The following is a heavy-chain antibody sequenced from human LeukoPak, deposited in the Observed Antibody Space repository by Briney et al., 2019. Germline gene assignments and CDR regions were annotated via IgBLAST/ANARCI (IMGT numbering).Heavy chain of an antibody. CDR3: ARRQGGDPTTDAFDI. Sequence: SETLSLTCTVSGGSISSSSYYWGWIRQPPGKGLEWIGYIYYSGSTNYNPSLKSRVTISVDKSKNQFSLKLSSVTAADTAVYYCARRQGGDPTTDAFDIWGQGTMVTVSS. J-gene: IGHJ3*02. V-gene: IGHV4-61*05. CDR1: GGSISSSSYY. CDR2: IYYSGST. D-gene: IGHD2-21*02.